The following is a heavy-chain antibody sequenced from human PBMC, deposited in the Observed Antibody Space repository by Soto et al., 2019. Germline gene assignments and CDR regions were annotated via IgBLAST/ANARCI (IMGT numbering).Heavy chain of an antibody. CDR3: ARGAQQLVWDNWFDP. V-gene: IGHV1-69*06. CDR2: IIPIFGTA. D-gene: IGHD6-13*01. Sequence: SVKVSCKASGGTFSSYAISWVRQAPGQGLEWMGGIIPIFGTANYAQKFQGGVTITADKSTSTAYMELSSLRSEDTAVYYCARGAQQLVWDNWFDPWGQGTLVTVS. CDR1: GGTFSSYA. J-gene: IGHJ5*02.